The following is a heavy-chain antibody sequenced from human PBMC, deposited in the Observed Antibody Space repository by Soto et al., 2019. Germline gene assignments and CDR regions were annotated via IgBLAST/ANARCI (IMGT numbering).Heavy chain of an antibody. CDR1: GFSFSSYS. CDR2: ISSSSSTI. Sequence: GGSLTLSSAASGFSFSSYSMNWVRQAPGKGLEWVSYISSSSSTIYYADSVKGRFTISRDNAKNSLYLQMNSLRDEDTAVYYCARESAALNWFDPWGQGTLVTVSS. V-gene: IGHV3-48*02. D-gene: IGHD2-2*01. CDR3: ARESAALNWFDP. J-gene: IGHJ5*02.